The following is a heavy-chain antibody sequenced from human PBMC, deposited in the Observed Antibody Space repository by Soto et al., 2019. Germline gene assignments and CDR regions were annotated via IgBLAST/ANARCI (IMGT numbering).Heavy chain of an antibody. CDR1: GYTFTSYG. Sequence: GASVKVSCKASGYTFTSYGISWVRQAPGQGLEWMGWTSAYNGNTNYAQKLQGRVTMTTDTSTSTAYMELRSLRSDDTAAYYCARVPWAVLVPAANNWFDPWGQGTLVTVSS. D-gene: IGHD2-2*01. CDR3: ARVPWAVLVPAANNWFDP. CDR2: TSAYNGNT. V-gene: IGHV1-18*01. J-gene: IGHJ5*02.